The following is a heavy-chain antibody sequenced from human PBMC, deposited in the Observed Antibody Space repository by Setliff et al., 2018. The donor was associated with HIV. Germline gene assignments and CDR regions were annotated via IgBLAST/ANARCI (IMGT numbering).Heavy chain of an antibody. Sequence: GGSLRLSCAASGFTFSRYAMSWVRQAPGKGLEWVSGISAGGGSTYYADSVKGRFTISRDNSDNTVHVEMNSLRPDDTAMYYCMKDRRYSSGPQSYFDNWGQGTLVTVSS. V-gene: IGHV3-23*01. CDR2: ISAGGGST. J-gene: IGHJ4*02. CDR3: MKDRRYSSGPQSYFDN. D-gene: IGHD6-19*01. CDR1: GFTFSRYA.